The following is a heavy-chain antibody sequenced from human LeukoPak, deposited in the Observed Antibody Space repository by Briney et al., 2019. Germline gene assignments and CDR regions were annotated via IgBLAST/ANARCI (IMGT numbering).Heavy chain of an antibody. CDR3: TRDNSGYYVYGAFDI. Sequence: GGSLRLSCTASGFTLGDYAMSWYRQAPGKGREWVGFIRSKAYGGTTEYAASVKGRFTISRDDSKSIAYLQMNSLKTEDTAVYYCTRDNSGYYVYGAFDIWGQGTMVTVSS. V-gene: IGHV3-49*03. D-gene: IGHD3-3*01. CDR2: IRSKAYGGTT. CDR1: GFTLGDYA. J-gene: IGHJ3*02.